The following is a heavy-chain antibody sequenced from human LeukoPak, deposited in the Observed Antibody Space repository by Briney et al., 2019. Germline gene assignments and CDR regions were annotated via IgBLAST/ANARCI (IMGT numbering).Heavy chain of an antibody. J-gene: IGHJ4*02. CDR3: ARGVMATIVQFDY. D-gene: IGHD5-24*01. CDR1: GGSISRYY. V-gene: IGHV4-59*01. CDR2: IYYSGST. Sequence: SGTLSLTCTVSGGSISRYYWSWIRQPPGKGLEWIGYIYYSGSTNYNPSFKSRVTISVDTSKNQFSLKLSSVTAADTAVYCCARGVMATIVQFDYWGQGTLVTVSS.